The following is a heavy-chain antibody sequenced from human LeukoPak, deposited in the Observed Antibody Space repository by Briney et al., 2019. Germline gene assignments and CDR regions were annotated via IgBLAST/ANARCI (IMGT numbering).Heavy chain of an antibody. CDR1: GFIVSSNY. CDR2: IYSGGST. V-gene: IGHV3-66*01. CDR3: PRNNSSGYYYGTRPHFDY. D-gene: IGHD3-22*01. J-gene: IGHJ4*02. Sequence: TGGSLRLFCAASGFIVSSNYMSWVRQAPGKGLEWVSVIYSGGSTYYADSVKGRFTISRDNSKNTLYLQMNSLRAEDTAVYYCPRNNSSGYYYGTRPHFDYWAQGPLVTVSS.